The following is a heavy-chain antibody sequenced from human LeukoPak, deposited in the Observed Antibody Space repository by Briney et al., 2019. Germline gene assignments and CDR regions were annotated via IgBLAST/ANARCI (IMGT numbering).Heavy chain of an antibody. V-gene: IGHV1-46*03. D-gene: IGHD3-22*01. CDR2: INSSGGST. CDR3: AKVLQGYYYDSSGSREFDY. CDR1: GYTFTSYY. Sequence: ASVKVSCKASGYTFTSYYMHWVRQAPGQGLEWMGIINSSGGSTSYAQKFQGRVTMTRDTSTSTVYMELSSLRSEDTAVYYCAKVLQGYYYDSSGSREFDYWGQGTLVTVSS. J-gene: IGHJ4*01.